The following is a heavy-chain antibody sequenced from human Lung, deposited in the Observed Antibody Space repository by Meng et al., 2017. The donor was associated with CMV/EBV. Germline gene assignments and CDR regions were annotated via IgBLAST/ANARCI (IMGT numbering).Heavy chain of an antibody. CDR1: GFTFNKYA. Sequence: GEXXKISCAASGFTFNKYAMTWVLHAPGKGLEWVSIISAVIDNTYYADSVRGRFTLSRDNSMNTLYLQMHSLRAEDRDIYFCAKGLGTTGWYSPLDSWGRGNXVTVSS. CDR2: ISAVIDNT. J-gene: IGHJ4*02. D-gene: IGHD6-19*01. CDR3: AKGLGTTGWYSPLDS. V-gene: IGHV3-23*01.